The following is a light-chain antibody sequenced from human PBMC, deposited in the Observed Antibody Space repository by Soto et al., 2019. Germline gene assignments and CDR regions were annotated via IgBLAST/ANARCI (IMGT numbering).Light chain of an antibody. V-gene: IGKV3-15*01. CDR2: FAS. CDR1: QSVSNN. Sequence: EIVMTQSPATLSVSPGERATLSCRASQSVSNNLAWYQQKPGQAPRLLIYFASTRATGIPARFSGSGSGTEFTLTLSSLQSEDFAVYYCQHYNDWPLTFGGGTKVEIK. CDR3: QHYNDWPLT. J-gene: IGKJ4*01.